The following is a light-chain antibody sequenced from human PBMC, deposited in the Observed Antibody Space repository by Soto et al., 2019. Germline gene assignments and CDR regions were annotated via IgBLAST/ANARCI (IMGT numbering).Light chain of an antibody. Sequence: EIVMTQSTATLSVSPGERATLSCRASQSVSSNLAWYQKKPGQAPRLLIHGASTRATGIPARFSGIGSGTEFTLTISSLQSEDFAVYYCQQYNYWPSFGQGTKVEIK. V-gene: IGKV3-15*01. CDR1: QSVSSN. CDR3: QQYNYWPS. CDR2: GAS. J-gene: IGKJ1*01.